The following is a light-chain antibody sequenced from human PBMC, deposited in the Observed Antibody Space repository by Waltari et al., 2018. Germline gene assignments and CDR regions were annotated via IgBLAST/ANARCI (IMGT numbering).Light chain of an antibody. CDR3: QQSYSSPWT. J-gene: IGKJ1*01. V-gene: IGKV1-39*01. CDR2: AAS. Sequence: DIQMTQSPSSLSASVGDRVTITCPASQSISHYLNWYQQKPLKAPKLLMFAASGLQSGGPSRFSGSGSGTDFTLTINKLQPEDFATYYCQQSYSSPWTFGQGTRVEIK. CDR1: QSISHY.